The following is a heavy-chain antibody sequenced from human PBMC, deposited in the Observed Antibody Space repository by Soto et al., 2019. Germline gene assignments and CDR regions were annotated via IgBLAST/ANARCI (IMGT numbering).Heavy chain of an antibody. CDR2: INPHSGGT. V-gene: IGHV1-2*02. J-gene: IGHJ6*02. CDR1: GYTFTGYY. D-gene: IGHD2-15*01. Sequence: GASVKVSCKASGYTFTGYYMHWVRQAPGQGLEWVGWINPHSGGTNSAQKFQGRVTMTRDTSISTAYMELTSLRSDDTAVYYCARGRGGLYNFYGVDAWGQGTTVTVSS. CDR3: ARGRGGLYNFYGVDA.